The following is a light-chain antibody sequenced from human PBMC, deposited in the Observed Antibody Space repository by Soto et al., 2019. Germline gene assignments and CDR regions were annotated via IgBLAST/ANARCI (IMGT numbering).Light chain of an antibody. V-gene: IGKV3-20*01. CDR2: GAS. CDR1: QSVSSSY. J-gene: IGKJ1*01. Sequence: IVLTQSPGTLSLSPGERATLSCRASQSVSSSYLAWYQQKPGQAPRLLIYGASSRATGIPDRFSGSGSGTDFTLTISRLEPEDFAVYYCQQYGISPSWTFGQGTKVEIK. CDR3: QQYGISPSWT.